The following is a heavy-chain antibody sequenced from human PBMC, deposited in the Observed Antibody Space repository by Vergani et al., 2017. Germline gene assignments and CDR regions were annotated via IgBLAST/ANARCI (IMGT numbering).Heavy chain of an antibody. CDR2: ISSSSSYI. CDR3: ARVGYCSGGSCYYYYYMDV. V-gene: IGHV3-21*01. CDR1: GFTFSSYS. D-gene: IGHD2-15*01. Sequence: EVQLVESGGGLVKPGGSLSLSCAASGFTFSSYSMNWVRQAPGKGLEWVSSISSSSSYIYYADSVKGRFTISRDNAKNSLYLQMNSLRAEDTAVYYCARVGYCSGGSCYYYYYMDVWGKXP. J-gene: IGHJ6*03.